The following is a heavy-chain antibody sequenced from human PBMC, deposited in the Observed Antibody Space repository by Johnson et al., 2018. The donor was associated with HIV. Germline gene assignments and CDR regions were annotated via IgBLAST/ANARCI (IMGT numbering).Heavy chain of an antibody. J-gene: IGHJ3*02. V-gene: IGHV3-9*01. D-gene: IGHD2-2*01. CDR3: ARLYCSSTSCYEGGGDAFDI. CDR1: GFMLNSHG. CDR2: ISWNSDTI. Sequence: VQLVESGGGLVQPGRSLRLSCAASGFMLNSHGMHWVRQVSKKGLEWVAGISWNSDTIGYADSVKGRFTISRDNAKNSLYLQMNSLRAEDTAVYYCARLYCSSTSCYEGGGDAFDIWGQGTMVTVSS.